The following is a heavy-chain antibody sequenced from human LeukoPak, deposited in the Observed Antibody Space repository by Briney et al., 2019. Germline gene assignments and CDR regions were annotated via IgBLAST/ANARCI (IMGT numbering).Heavy chain of an antibody. CDR2: IYHSGST. D-gene: IGHD2-21*01. Sequence: SETLSLTCAASGYSISSGYYWGWIRQPPGKGLEWIGSIYHSGSTYYNPSLKSRVTISVDTSKNQFSLKLSSVTAADTAVYYCARTDEYCGGDCYHFDYWGQGTLVTVSS. CDR1: GYSISSGYY. J-gene: IGHJ4*02. CDR3: ARTDEYCGGDCYHFDY. V-gene: IGHV4-38-2*01.